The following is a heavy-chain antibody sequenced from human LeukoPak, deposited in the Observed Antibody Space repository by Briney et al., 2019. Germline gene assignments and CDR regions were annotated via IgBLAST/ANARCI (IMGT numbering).Heavy chain of an antibody. CDR2: INSDGSST. J-gene: IGHJ4*02. CDR3: ARAYYDFWSGYYGEPYYFDY. D-gene: IGHD3-3*01. Sequence: QAGGSLRLSCAASGFTFSSYWMHWVRQAPGKGLAWVSRINSDGSSTSYADSVKGRFTISRDNAKNTLYLQMNSLRAEDTAVYYCARAYYDFWSGYYGEPYYFDYWGQGTLDTVSS. CDR1: GFTFSSYW. V-gene: IGHV3-74*01.